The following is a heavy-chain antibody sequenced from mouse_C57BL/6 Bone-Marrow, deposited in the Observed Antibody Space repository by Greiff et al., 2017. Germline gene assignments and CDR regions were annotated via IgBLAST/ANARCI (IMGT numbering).Heavy chain of an antibody. V-gene: IGHV1-47*01. CDR3: ARKGYYGSSHYFDY. CDR1: GYTFTTYP. CDR2: FHPYNDDT. J-gene: IGHJ2*01. Sequence: QVQLKQSGAELVKPGASVKMSCKASGYTFTTYPIEWMKQNPGKSLEWIGNFHPYNDDTKYNEKFKGKATLTVEKSSSTVYLELSRLTSDDSAVYYCARKGYYGSSHYFDYWGQGTTLTVSS. D-gene: IGHD1-1*01.